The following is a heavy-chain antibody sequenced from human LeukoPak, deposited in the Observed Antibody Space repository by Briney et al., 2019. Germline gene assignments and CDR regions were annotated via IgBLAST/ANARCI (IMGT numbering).Heavy chain of an antibody. D-gene: IGHD5-18*01. CDR1: GFTFSSYI. CDR3: ARAITNYGYIFDY. J-gene: IGHJ4*02. V-gene: IGHV3-21*01. Sequence: GGSLRLSCAASGFTFSSYIMSRVRQAPGEGLEWVSSISSSSSYIYYADSVKGRFTISRDNAKNSLYLQMNSLRAEDTAVYHCARAITNYGYIFDYWGQGTLVTVSS. CDR2: ISSSSSYI.